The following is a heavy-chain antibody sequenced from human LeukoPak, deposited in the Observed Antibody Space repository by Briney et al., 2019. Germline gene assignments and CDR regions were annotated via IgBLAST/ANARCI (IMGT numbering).Heavy chain of an antibody. CDR3: AKEVRSAPPSRGIDY. D-gene: IGHD2-2*01. CDR2: ISGSGGST. J-gene: IGHJ4*02. V-gene: IGHV3-23*01. CDR1: GFTFSSYA. Sequence: AGGSLRLSCAVSGFTFSSYAMSWVRQAPGKGLEWVSAISGSGGSTYYADSVKGRFTISRDNSKNTLYLQMNSLRAEDTAVYYCAKEVRSAPPSRGIDYWGQGTLVTVSS.